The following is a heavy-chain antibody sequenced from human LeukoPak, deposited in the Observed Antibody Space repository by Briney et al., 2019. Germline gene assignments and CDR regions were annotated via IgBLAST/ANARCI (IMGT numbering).Heavy chain of an antibody. V-gene: IGHV3-7*01. J-gene: IGHJ4*02. CDR1: GFTFSTYW. CDR2: IRRDGSEK. Sequence: GGSLRLSCAASGFTFSTYWMSWVRQAPGKGLEWVADIRRDGSEKFYVDSVKGRFSIPRDNAKNSLYLQLNSLRAEDTAVYYCARGSTSWDYWGQGTLVTVSS. D-gene: IGHD2-2*01. CDR3: ARGSTSWDY.